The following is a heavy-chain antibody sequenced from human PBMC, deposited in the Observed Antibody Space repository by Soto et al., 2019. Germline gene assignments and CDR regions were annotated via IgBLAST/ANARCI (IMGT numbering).Heavy chain of an antibody. V-gene: IGHV2-5*02. CDR2: IYWDDDK. Sequence: QITLKESGPTLVKPTQTLTLTCTFSGFSLSTSGVGVGWIRQPPGKALEWLALIYWDDDKRYSPSLKSRLTITKDTSKNQVVLTMTNMDPVDTATYYCAHRHSSGWYDGLFDYWGQGTLVTVSS. D-gene: IGHD6-19*01. J-gene: IGHJ4*02. CDR1: GFSLSTSGVG. CDR3: AHRHSSGWYDGLFDY.